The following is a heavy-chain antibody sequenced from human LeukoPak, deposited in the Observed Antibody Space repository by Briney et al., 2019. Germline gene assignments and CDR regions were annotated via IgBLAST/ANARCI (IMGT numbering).Heavy chain of an antibody. CDR1: GFTFSSYG. V-gene: IGHV3-30*18. D-gene: IGHD6-19*01. J-gene: IGHJ4*02. Sequence: PGGSLRLSCAASGFTFSSYGMHWVRQAPGKGLEWVAVISYDGSNKYYADSVKGRFTISRDNSKNTLYLQMNSLSAEDTAVYYCAKAGSSGAFDYWGQGTLVTVSS. CDR3: AKAGSSGAFDY. CDR2: ISYDGSNK.